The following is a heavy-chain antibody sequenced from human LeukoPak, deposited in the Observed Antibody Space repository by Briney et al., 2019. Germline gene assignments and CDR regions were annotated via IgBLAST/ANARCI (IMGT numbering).Heavy chain of an antibody. CDR2: INHSGSA. CDR1: GGSISSGGYY. D-gene: IGHD6-13*01. J-gene: IGHJ6*02. Sequence: SETLSLTCAVSGGSISSGGYYWSWIRQPPGKGLEWIGEINHSGSANYNPSLKSRVTISVDTSKNQFSLKLNSMTAADTAVYYCARAQMRSSRYYYYYYGMDVWGQGTTVTVSS. CDR3: ARAQMRSSRYYYYYYGMDV. V-gene: IGHV4-34*01.